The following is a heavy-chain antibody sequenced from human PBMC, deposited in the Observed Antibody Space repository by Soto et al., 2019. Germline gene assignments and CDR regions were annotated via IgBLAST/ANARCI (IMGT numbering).Heavy chain of an antibody. CDR3: ARVVVGSRLSLDY. V-gene: IGHV1-69*01. J-gene: IGHJ4*02. CDR2: ISPIFGTP. D-gene: IGHD1-26*01. Sequence: QVQLVQSGAEVKKPGSSVTVSCKASGGTFSSYTISWVRQAPGQGLEWMAGISPIFGTPIYAQKFQDRVTITADDATMTVYMEMNRLTPAATAVYYCARVVVGSRLSLDYWGQGNVVTIYS. CDR1: GGTFSSYT.